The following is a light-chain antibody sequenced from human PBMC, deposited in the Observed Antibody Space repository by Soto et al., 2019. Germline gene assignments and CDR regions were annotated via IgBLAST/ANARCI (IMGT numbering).Light chain of an antibody. CDR3: QRYGSSPDT. Sequence: EIVLTQSPGTLSLSPGEGATLSCRASQIISSGYLAWYQQRPGQAPRLLIYGASTRATGLPDRFSGSGSGTDFTLTISRLELEDFAVYYCQRYGSSPDTFGQGTKVEIK. J-gene: IGKJ1*01. V-gene: IGKV3-20*01. CDR2: GAS. CDR1: QIISSGY.